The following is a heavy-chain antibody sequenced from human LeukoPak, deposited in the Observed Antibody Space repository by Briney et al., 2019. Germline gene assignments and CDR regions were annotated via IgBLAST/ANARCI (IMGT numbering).Heavy chain of an antibody. V-gene: IGHV3-33*02. CDR2: MWYDGSIK. D-gene: IGHD5-24*01. Sequence: PGRSLRLSCAASGFTFSNYGMHWVRQAPGKGPEWLAIMWYDGSIKYYADSAKGRFTISRDNSKNTVFLQMNSLRAEDTAVYYCARGRDGYNYYYYYYMDVWGKGTTVTVSS. CDR1: GFTFSNYG. J-gene: IGHJ6*03. CDR3: ARGRDGYNYYYYYYMDV.